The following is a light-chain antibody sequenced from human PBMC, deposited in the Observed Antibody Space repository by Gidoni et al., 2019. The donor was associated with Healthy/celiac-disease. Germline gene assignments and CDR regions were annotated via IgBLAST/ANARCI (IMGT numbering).Light chain of an antibody. J-gene: IGKJ2*01. CDR2: EAS. CDR1: QDISNY. Sequence: DIQMTQSPASLSASVGDRVTTTCQASQDISNYLNWYQQKPGKAPKLLIYEASNLETGVPSRFSGSGSGRDFTFTISSLQPEDIATYYCQQYDNLLGTFGQGTKLEIK. CDR3: QQYDNLLGT. V-gene: IGKV1-33*01.